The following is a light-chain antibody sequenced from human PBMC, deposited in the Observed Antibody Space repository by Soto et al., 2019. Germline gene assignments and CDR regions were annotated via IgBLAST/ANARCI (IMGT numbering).Light chain of an antibody. Sequence: EIVLTQSPGTLSLSPGERATLSCRASQSVGTNYLAWFQQKPGQAPRLLIYATSTWATGIPDRFSGSGSGTDFTLTITRLEPEDFAVYYCQQYDSSPRTFGQGTRVEIK. V-gene: IGKV3-20*01. CDR1: QSVGTNY. CDR2: ATS. J-gene: IGKJ1*01. CDR3: QQYDSSPRT.